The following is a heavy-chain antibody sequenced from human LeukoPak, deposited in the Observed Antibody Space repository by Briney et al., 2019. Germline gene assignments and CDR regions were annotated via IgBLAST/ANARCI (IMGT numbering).Heavy chain of an antibody. D-gene: IGHD1-14*01. CDR1: GGSISSSSYY. J-gene: IGHJ4*02. CDR2: IYYSGST. Sequence: PSETLSLTCTVSGGSISSSSYYWGWIRRPPGKGLEWIGSIYYSGSTYYNPSLKSRVTISVDTSKNQFSLKLSSVTAADTAVYYCARRSVPEPNPFDYWGQGTLVTVSS. CDR3: ARRSVPEPNPFDY. V-gene: IGHV4-39*01.